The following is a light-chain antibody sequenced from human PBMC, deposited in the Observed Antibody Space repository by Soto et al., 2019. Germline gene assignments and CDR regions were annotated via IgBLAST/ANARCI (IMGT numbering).Light chain of an antibody. Sequence: EIVLTQSPGTLSLSPGERATLSCRASQSASSSYLAWYQQTPGQAPRLLIYGASSRATGIPDRFSGGGSVTDFTLTISRLEPEDFAVYYCQQYGSLPITFGQGTRLEIK. CDR3: QQYGSLPIT. CDR1: QSASSSY. CDR2: GAS. V-gene: IGKV3-20*01. J-gene: IGKJ5*01.